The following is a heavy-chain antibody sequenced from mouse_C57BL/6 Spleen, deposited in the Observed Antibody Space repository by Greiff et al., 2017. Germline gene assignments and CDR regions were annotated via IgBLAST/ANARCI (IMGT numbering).Heavy chain of an antibody. Sequence: EVHLVESGGGLVKPGGSLKLSCAASGFTFSSYAMSWVRQTPEKRLEWVATISDGGSYTYYPDNVKGRFTISRDNAKNNLYLQMSHLKSEDTAMYYCARVRTMVKGVMDYWGQGTSVTVSS. D-gene: IGHD2-1*01. CDR2: ISDGGSYT. CDR3: ARVRTMVKGVMDY. CDR1: GFTFSSYA. V-gene: IGHV5-4*01. J-gene: IGHJ4*01.